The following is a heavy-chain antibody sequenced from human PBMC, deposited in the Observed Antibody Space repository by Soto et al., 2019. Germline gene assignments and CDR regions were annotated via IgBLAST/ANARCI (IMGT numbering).Heavy chain of an antibody. Sequence: ASVKVSCKASGGTFSSYAISWVRQAPGQGLEWMGGIIPIFGTANYAQKFQGRVTITADESTSTAYMELSSLRSEDTAVYYCARSKQQLVPWNFDYWGQGTLVTVSS. D-gene: IGHD6-13*01. CDR2: IIPIFGTA. CDR1: GGTFSSYA. J-gene: IGHJ4*02. V-gene: IGHV1-69*13. CDR3: ARSKQQLVPWNFDY.